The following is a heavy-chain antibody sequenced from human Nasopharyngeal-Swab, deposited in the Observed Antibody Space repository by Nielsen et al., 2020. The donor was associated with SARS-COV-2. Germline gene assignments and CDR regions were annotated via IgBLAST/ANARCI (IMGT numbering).Heavy chain of an antibody. Sequence: SETLSLTCTVSGGSISTYYWSWIRQPPGKGLEWIGCVYHSGSTDYNPSLKSRVTISVDTSKNQFSLKLSSVTAADTAVYYCARYNILTGWGYWGQGTLVTVSS. V-gene: IGHV4-59*01. CDR3: ARYNILTGWGY. CDR1: GGSISTYY. D-gene: IGHD3-9*01. J-gene: IGHJ4*02. CDR2: VYHSGST.